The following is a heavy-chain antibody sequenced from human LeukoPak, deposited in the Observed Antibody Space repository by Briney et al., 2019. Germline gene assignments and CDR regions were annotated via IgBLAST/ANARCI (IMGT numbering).Heavy chain of an antibody. J-gene: IGHJ5*02. CDR3: AREPMVRDFNWFDP. CDR1: GYTFTGYY. Sequence: GASVKVSCKASGYTFTGYYIHWVRQAPGQGLEWMGRINPNIGGTNYAQKFQGRVTMTRDTSISTAYMELNRLTSDDTAVYYCAREPMVRDFNWFDPWGQGTLVTVSS. V-gene: IGHV1-2*06. D-gene: IGHD3-10*01. CDR2: INPNIGGT.